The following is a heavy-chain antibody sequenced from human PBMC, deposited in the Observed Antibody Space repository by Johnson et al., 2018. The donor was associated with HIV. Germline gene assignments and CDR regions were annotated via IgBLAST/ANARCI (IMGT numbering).Heavy chain of an antibody. J-gene: IGHJ3*02. CDR3: AKDETKWGLLVGDAFDI. Sequence: VQLVESGGGLVQPGGSLRLSCAASGFTFSSYGMHWVRQAPGKGLEWVANIKQDGSEKYYVDSVKGRFTISRDNSKNTLYLQKNSLRAEDTAVYYCAKDETKWGLLVGDAFDIWGQGTMVTVSS. V-gene: IGHV3-7*01. CDR1: GFTFSSYG. CDR2: IKQDGSEK. D-gene: IGHD1-26*01.